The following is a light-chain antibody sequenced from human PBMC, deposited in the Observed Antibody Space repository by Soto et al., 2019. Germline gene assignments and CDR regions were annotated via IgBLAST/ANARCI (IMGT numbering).Light chain of an antibody. J-gene: IGLJ1*01. CDR3: ASFSSSTSLYV. V-gene: IGLV2-14*01. CDR1: TRDIAVYNY. CDR2: QVT. Sequence: QSVLTQPASVSGSLGQSITISCTGTTRDIAVYNYISWYQQLPGKAPKLIIYQVTIRPSGISNRFSGSKSGNTASLTISGLKAEDETDYYYASFSSSTSLYVFGTGTKVT.